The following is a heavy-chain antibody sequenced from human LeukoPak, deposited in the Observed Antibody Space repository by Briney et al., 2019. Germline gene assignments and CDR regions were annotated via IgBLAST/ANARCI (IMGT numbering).Heavy chain of an antibody. V-gene: IGHV3-9*01. CDR1: GFTFDDYA. CDR3: ATLGGIAAAGSPTIFDY. CDR2: ISWNSGSI. Sequence: PGRSLRLSCAASGFTFDDYAMHWVRQAPGKGLEWVSGISWNSGSIGYADSVKGRFTISRDNAKNSLYLQMNSLRAEDTALYYCATLGGIAAAGSPTIFDYWGQGTLVTVSS. J-gene: IGHJ4*02. D-gene: IGHD6-13*01.